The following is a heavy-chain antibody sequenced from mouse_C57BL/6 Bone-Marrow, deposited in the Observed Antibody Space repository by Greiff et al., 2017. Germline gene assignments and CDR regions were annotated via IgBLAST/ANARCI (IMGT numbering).Heavy chain of an antibody. V-gene: IGHV5-9-1*02. CDR1: GFTFSSYA. CDR2: ISSGGDYI. D-gene: IGHD1-1*02. J-gene: IGHJ2*01. Sequence: EVKLQESGEGLVKPGGSLKLSCAASGFTFSSYAMSWVRQTPEKRLEWVAYISSGGDYIYYADTVKGRFTSSRDNARNTLYLQMSSLKSEDTAMYYCTRDGVLFFDYWGQGTTLTVSS. CDR3: TRDGVLFFDY.